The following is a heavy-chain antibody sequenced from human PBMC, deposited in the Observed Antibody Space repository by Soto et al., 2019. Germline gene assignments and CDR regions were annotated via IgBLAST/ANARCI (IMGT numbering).Heavy chain of an antibody. D-gene: IGHD3-10*01. J-gene: IGHJ4*02. Sequence: PGGSLRLSCEASGFAFTSYWMHWVRQAPGKGLVWVSGIKSDGTTTTYADSVKGRFTISRDNSKNILYLQMNSLRAEDTAVYYCEKDRFRSVQASTFDYWGKGTLVTVSS. CDR2: IKSDGTTT. CDR1: GFAFTSYW. CDR3: EKDRFRSVQASTFDY. V-gene: IGHV3-74*01.